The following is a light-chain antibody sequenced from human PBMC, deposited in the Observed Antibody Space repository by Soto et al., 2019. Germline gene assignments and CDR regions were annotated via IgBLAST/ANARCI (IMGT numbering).Light chain of an antibody. Sequence: QMTPSPSTLSASVGDRVTITCRASQRISSWLSWYQQEPGKAPKLLIYDASSLESGVPSRFSGSGSGTEFTLTISSRQPDDFATYYCQQYTSYSGFGGGTKVEIK. V-gene: IGKV1-5*01. J-gene: IGKJ4*01. CDR1: QRISSW. CDR2: DAS. CDR3: QQYTSYSG.